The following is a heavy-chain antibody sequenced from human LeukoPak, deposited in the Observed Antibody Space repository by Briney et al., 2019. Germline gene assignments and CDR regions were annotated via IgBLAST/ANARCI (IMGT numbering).Heavy chain of an antibody. CDR3: AKESHNWNDHYVDY. Sequence: GRSLRLSCAASGFTFSSYAISWVRQAPGKGLEWVSAFSGSGGSTYYPDSVKGRFTISRDNSKNTLYLQMNSLRAEDTAVYYCAKESHNWNDHYVDYWGQGTLVTVSS. CDR1: GFTFSSYA. D-gene: IGHD1-1*01. J-gene: IGHJ4*02. CDR2: FSGSGGST. V-gene: IGHV3-23*01.